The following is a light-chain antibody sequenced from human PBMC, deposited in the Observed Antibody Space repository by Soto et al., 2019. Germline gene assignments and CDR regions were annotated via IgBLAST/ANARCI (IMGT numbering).Light chain of an antibody. CDR3: CSFAGSLYV. V-gene: IGLV2-23*01. CDR1: SRDVGGYNL. Sequence: QSALTQPASVSGSPGQSITISCTGGSRDVGGYNLVSWYQQHPGKVPKLIIYEGNQRPSGVSNRFSGSKSGNTASLTISGLQAEDEDDSYCCSFAGSLYVFGTGTKVTV. CDR2: EGN. J-gene: IGLJ1*01.